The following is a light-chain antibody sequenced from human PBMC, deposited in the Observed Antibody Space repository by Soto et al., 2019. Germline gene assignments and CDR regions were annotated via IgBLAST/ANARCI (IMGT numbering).Light chain of an antibody. Sequence: DLQMTQSPSTLSASVGDRVTITCRASQSISYWLAWYQQKRGKAPKLLIYKASSLASGVPSRFSGSGAGTEFTLTISSLQPDDFETYYCQQYDIYPWTFGQGTKVDIK. CDR3: QQYDIYPWT. V-gene: IGKV1-5*03. CDR1: QSISYW. J-gene: IGKJ1*01. CDR2: KAS.